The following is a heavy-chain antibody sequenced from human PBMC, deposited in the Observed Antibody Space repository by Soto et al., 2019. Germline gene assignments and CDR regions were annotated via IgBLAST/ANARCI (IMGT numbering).Heavy chain of an antibody. CDR2: ISYDGGNK. CDR3: AKKRGRIQLWFDY. D-gene: IGHD5-18*01. Sequence: QVQLVESGGGVVQPGRSLRLSCAASGFTFSSYSMHWVRQAPGKGLEWVAVISYDGGNKYYADSVKGRFTISRDNSKSTLYLQMNSLRAEDTAVYYCAKKRGRIQLWFDYWGQGTLVTVSS. CDR1: GFTFSSYS. V-gene: IGHV3-30-3*01. J-gene: IGHJ4*02.